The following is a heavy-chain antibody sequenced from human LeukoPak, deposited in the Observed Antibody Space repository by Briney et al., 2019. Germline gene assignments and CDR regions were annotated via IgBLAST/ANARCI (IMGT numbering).Heavy chain of an antibody. CDR3: AKTHSDQPESFYYYGLDV. V-gene: IGHV1-69*01. Sequence: GSSVKVSCEASGGFFGGYGFSWVRQAPGQGLEWMGGIIPIFGTPNYAQKFQGRVTITADESTRTVYMELSNLRSEDTAVFFCAKTHSDQPESFYYYGLDVWGQGTTVTVSS. CDR2: IIPIFGTP. J-gene: IGHJ6*02. CDR1: GGFFGGYG. D-gene: IGHD2-2*01.